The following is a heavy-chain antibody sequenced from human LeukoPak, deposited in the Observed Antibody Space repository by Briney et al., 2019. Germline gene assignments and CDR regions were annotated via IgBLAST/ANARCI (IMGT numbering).Heavy chain of an antibody. CDR2: ISYSVST. V-gene: IGHV4-39*01. CDR3: ASRITGTTSDSFDY. Sequence: PSETLSLTCTVSGGSISSNTYYWGWIRQPPGKGLAWIGSISYSVSTYYNPSLKSRVTTSLDTSKNQFSLKLSSVTAADTAVYYCASRITGTTSDSFDYWGHGTLVTVSP. D-gene: IGHD1-20*01. J-gene: IGHJ4*01. CDR1: GGSISSNTYY.